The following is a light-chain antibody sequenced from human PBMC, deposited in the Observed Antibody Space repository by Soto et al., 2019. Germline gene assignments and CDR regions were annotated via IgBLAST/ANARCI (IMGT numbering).Light chain of an antibody. CDR3: QQYGWAPTWT. J-gene: IGKJ1*01. CDR1: QSVTRNY. CDR2: DAS. V-gene: IGKV3D-20*01. Sequence: EIVLTQSPATLSLSPGERATLSCGASQSVTRNYLAWYQQKPGLAPRLLIYDASSRATGIPDRFSGSGSGTDFTLTISRLEPEDFAVYYCQQYGWAPTWTFGQGTKVDIK.